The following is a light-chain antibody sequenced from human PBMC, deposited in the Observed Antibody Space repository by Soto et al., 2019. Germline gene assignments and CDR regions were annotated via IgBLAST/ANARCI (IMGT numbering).Light chain of an antibody. CDR1: QSIGSY. J-gene: IGKJ3*01. CDR2: DAS. V-gene: IGKV3-11*01. Sequence: EIVLTQSPDTLSLSPGERATLSCRASQSIGSYLAWYQQKPGQAPRLLIYDASNRATGIPARFSGSGSGTDFTFTISSLEPEDFAVYYCQQRSNWPPEVTFGPGTKVDIK. CDR3: QQRSNWPPEVT.